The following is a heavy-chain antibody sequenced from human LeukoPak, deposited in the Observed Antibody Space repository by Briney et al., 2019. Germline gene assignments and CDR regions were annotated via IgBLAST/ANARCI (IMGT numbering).Heavy chain of an antibody. CDR3: ARSGYYYKDAFDI. D-gene: IGHD3-22*01. Sequence: PGGSLRLSCAGSGFTFSSSGINWVRQAPGKGLEWVSSISSSSSYIYYADSVKGRFTISRDNAKNSLYLQMNSLRAEDTAVYYCARSGYYYKDAFDIWGQGTMVTVSS. CDR2: ISSSSSYI. CDR1: GFTFSSSG. V-gene: IGHV3-21*01. J-gene: IGHJ3*02.